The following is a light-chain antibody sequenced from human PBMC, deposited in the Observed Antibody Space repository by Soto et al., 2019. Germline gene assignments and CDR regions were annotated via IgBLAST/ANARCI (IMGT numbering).Light chain of an antibody. CDR1: QSVSSTY. J-gene: IGKJ1*01. Sequence: EVMLTQSPGTLSLSPGERATLSCRASQSVSSTYLAWYQQKSGQAPRLLIYGASNRATGIPDRFSGSGSGTDFTITIRRLEPEDFAVYYCQQYDTSPRTFGQGTKVEFK. CDR2: GAS. CDR3: QQYDTSPRT. V-gene: IGKV3-20*01.